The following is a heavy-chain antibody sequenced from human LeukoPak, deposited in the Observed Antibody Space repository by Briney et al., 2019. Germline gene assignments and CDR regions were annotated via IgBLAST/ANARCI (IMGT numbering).Heavy chain of an antibody. J-gene: IGHJ4*02. D-gene: IGHD3-10*01. Sequence: GGSLRLSCAASGFTFSSYSMNWVRQAPGKGLEWVSPISSGSSYIYYADSVKGRFTISRDNAKNSLYLQMNSLRAEDTAVYYCARDKAVWFGELLWAHNFDYWGQGTLVTVSS. CDR1: GFTFSSYS. V-gene: IGHV3-21*01. CDR3: ARDKAVWFGELLWAHNFDY. CDR2: ISSGSSYI.